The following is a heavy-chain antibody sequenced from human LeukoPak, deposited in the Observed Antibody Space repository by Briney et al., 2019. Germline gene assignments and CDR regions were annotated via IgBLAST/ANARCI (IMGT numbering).Heavy chain of an antibody. J-gene: IGHJ4*02. CDR1: GYTFAGYY. D-gene: IGHD6-6*01. CDR2: INPNSGGT. CDR3: ARGKSIAAHYYFDY. Sequence: ASVKVSCKASGYTFAGYYMHWVRQAHGQGLEWMGRINPNSGGTNYAQKFQGRVTMTRDTSISTAYMELSRLRSDDTAVYYCARGKSIAAHYYFDYWGQGTLVTVSS. V-gene: IGHV1-2*06.